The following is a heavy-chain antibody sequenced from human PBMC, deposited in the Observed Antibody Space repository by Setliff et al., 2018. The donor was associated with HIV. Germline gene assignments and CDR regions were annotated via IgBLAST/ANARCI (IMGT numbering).Heavy chain of an antibody. CDR3: ARQGLTMNRGVPAPILYYFDY. CDR2: IYASGRT. V-gene: IGHV4-4*07. CDR1: GGSISSYY. D-gene: IGHD3-10*01. Sequence: SETLSLTCTVSGGSISSYYWSWIRQPAGKGLEWIGRIYASGRTNYNPSLKSRVTISVDTSKNQFSLRLNSVTAADTAVYYCARQGLTMNRGVPAPILYYFDYWGPGILVTVSS. J-gene: IGHJ4*02.